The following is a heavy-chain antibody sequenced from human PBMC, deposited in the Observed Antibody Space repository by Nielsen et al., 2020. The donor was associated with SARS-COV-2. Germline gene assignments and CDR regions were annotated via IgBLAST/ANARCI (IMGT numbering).Heavy chain of an antibody. J-gene: IGHJ4*02. V-gene: IGHV1-2*06. D-gene: IGHD3/OR15-3a*01. CDR1: GYTFTGYY. Sequence: GGSLRLSCAASGYTFTGYYMHWVRQAPGQGLEWMGRINPNSGGTNYAQKFQGRVTMTRDTSISTAYMELSRLRSDDTAVYYCARGRTGTPFVGWGQGTLVTVSS. CDR3: ARGRTGTPFVG. CDR2: INPNSGGT.